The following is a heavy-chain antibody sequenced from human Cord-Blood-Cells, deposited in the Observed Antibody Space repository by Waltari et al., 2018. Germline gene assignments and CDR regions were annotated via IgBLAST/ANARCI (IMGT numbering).Heavy chain of an antibody. D-gene: IGHD1-1*01. CDR1: GGSISSGGYY. CDR2: IDYSGST. Sequence: QVQLQESGPGLVKPSQTLSLTCTVSGGSISSGGYYWSWIRQHPGKGLEGIGYIDYSGSTYYNPSLKSRVTISVDTSKNQFALKLSSVTAADTAVYYCARGQRYPNWFDPWGQGTLVTVSS. CDR3: ARGQRYPNWFDP. V-gene: IGHV4-31*03. J-gene: IGHJ5*02.